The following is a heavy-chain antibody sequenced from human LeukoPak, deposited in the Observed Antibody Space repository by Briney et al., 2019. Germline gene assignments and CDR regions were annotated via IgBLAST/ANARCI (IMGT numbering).Heavy chain of an antibody. J-gene: IGHJ6*02. CDR2: ISSSGSTI. V-gene: IGHV3-48*03. CDR3: ARDQYGMDV. CDR1: GFTFSSYE. Sequence: GGSLRLSCAASGFTFSSYEMNWVSQAPGKGLEWVSYISSSGSTIYYADSVKGRFTISRDNAKNSMYLQMNSLRAEDTAVYYCARDQYGMDVWGQGTTVTVSS.